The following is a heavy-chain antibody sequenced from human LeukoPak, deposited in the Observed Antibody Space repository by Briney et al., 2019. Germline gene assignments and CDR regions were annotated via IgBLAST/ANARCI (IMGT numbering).Heavy chain of an antibody. CDR1: GTTFSRSA. Sequence: SVKVSCKASGTTFSRSAISWVRQAPGRGLEWMGGVIPILGTTNYIQKFQDRVSITTDDSTSTAYMEVTSLKSVDTAVYYCARDDGSATMGFDSWGQRTLVIVSS. V-gene: IGHV1-69*05. CDR3: ARDDGSATMGFDS. CDR2: VIPILGTT. J-gene: IGHJ4*02. D-gene: IGHD1-26*01.